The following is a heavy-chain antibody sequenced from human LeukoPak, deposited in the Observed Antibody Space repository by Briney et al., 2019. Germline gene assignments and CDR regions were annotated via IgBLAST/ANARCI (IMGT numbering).Heavy chain of an antibody. CDR3: AREYGSGSYDY. Sequence: GGSLRLSCAASGFTFSSYAMHWVRQAPGKGLEYVSAISSNGGSTYYANSVKGRFTISRDNSKNTLYLQMGSLRAEDMAVYYCAREYGSGSYDYWGQGTLVTVSS. J-gene: IGHJ4*02. CDR1: GFTFSSYA. CDR2: ISSNGGST. D-gene: IGHD3-10*01. V-gene: IGHV3-64*01.